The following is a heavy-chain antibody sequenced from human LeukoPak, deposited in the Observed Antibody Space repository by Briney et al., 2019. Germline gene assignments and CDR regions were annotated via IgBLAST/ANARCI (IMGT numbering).Heavy chain of an antibody. CDR1: GFTFGSYW. V-gene: IGHV3-7*03. J-gene: IGHJ5*02. D-gene: IGHD3-16*01. CDR2: IKQDGSEK. CDR3: ARAYLLGWFDP. Sequence: GGSLRLSCAASGFTFGSYWMSWVRQAPGKGLEWVANIKQDGSEKYSVDSLRGRFTISRDNAKNSLYLQMNSLRAEDTAVYYCARAYLLGWFDPWGQGTLVTVSS.